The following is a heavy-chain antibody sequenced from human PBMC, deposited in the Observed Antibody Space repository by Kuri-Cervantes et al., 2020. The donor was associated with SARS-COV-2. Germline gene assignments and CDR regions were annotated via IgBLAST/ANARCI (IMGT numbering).Heavy chain of an antibody. V-gene: IGHV3-21*01. CDR2: ITRSSVYI. CDR3: ARSPGDGDYDPFDY. D-gene: IGHD4-17*01. J-gene: IGHJ4*02. CDR1: GFTFSAYT. Sequence: RGSLRLSCVASGFTFSAYTLNWVRQAPGKGLEWVSSITRSSVYISYADSLKGRFTISRDNAKNSLYLQMNSLRAEDTAVYYCARSPGDGDYDPFDYWGQGTLVTVSS.